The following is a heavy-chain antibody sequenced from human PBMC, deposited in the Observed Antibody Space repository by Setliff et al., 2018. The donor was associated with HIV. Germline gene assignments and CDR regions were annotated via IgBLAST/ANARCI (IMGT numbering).Heavy chain of an antibody. J-gene: IGHJ4*02. V-gene: IGHV4-31*02. Sequence: PSQTLSLTCSVSGGSISSSGYYWSWIRQHPGKGLDWIGRVYYSGSTDYNPSLQSRATLSIDTPKNQFSLKLTSVIAADTAIYYCARGPFVLRFLERLVYFDYWGQGKLVTVSS. CDR2: VYYSGST. CDR3: ARGPFVLRFLERLVYFDY. D-gene: IGHD3-3*01. CDR1: GGSISSSGYY.